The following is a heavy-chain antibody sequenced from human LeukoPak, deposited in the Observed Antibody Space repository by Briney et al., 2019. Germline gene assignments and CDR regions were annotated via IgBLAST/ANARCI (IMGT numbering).Heavy chain of an antibody. Sequence: TSETLSLTCTVSGGSISSSSYYWGWIRQPPGKGLEWIGYIYYSGSTNYNPSLKSRVTISVDTSKNQFSLKLSSVTAADTAVYYCARGSSWVKIDYWGQGTLVTVSS. CDR1: GGSISSSSYY. D-gene: IGHD6-13*01. CDR3: ARGSSWVKIDY. J-gene: IGHJ4*02. V-gene: IGHV4-61*05. CDR2: IYYSGST.